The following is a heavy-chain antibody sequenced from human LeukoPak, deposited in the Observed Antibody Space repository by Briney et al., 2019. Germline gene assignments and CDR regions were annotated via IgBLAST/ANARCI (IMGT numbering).Heavy chain of an antibody. CDR1: GFAFHNYA. Sequence: GRSLRLSCVGSGFAFHNYAMHWVRRPPGKGLEWVSAINWNSDTKAYADSVKGRFTISRDRARNSLYLQMDNLRPEDTALYYCAKDTGGNGAYFYAMDVWGQGTSVTVSS. CDR2: INWNSDTK. V-gene: IGHV3-9*01. J-gene: IGHJ6*02. CDR3: AKDTGGNGAYFYAMDV. D-gene: IGHD4-23*01.